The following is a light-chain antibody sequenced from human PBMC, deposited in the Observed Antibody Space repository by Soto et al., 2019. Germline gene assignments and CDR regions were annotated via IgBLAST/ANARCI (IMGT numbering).Light chain of an antibody. J-gene: IGLJ3*02. CDR2: EGT. CDR1: SSDVGNYNL. Sequence: QSALTQPASVSGSPGQSITISCTGTSSDVGNYNLVSWYRHHPGKAPKLIIYEGTKRPSGVSTRFSGSRSGNTASLTISGLQAEDEADYHCCSYAGSTTWVFGGGTQLTVL. V-gene: IGLV2-23*01. CDR3: CSYAGSTTWV.